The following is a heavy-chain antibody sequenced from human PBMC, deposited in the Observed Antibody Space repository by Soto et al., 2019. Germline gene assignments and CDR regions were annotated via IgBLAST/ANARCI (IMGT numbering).Heavy chain of an antibody. CDR2: ISANKGNT. V-gene: IGHV1-18*01. J-gene: IGHJ5*02. CDR1: GYTFTSYG. Sequence: SVKVSCKASGYTFTSYGISWVRQAPGQGLERMGWISANKGNTNYAQKLQGRVTMTTVTSTSTAYMELRSLRSDDTAVYYCARDSDYGDNNWFDPWGQGTLVTVSS. CDR3: ARDSDYGDNNWFDP. D-gene: IGHD4-17*01.